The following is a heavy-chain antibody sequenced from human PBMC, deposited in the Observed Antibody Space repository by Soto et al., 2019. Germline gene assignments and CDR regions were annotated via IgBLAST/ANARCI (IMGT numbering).Heavy chain of an antibody. J-gene: IGHJ5*02. D-gene: IGHD5-18*01. CDR1: GGSISSHS. Sequence: PSETLSLTCSVSGGSISSHSWNWIRQPPGRGLEWIGHVYSSGSTNYNPSLESRVTISVDTSKNQFSLKLTSLTAADTAVYYCARRVQANSAVVQGNWLAPWGQGTLVT. V-gene: IGHV4-59*08. CDR3: ARRVQANSAVVQGNWLAP. CDR2: VYSSGST.